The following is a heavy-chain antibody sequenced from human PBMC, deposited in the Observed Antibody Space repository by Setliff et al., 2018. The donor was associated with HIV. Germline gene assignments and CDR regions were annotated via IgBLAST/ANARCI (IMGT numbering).Heavy chain of an antibody. V-gene: IGHV1-18*01. CDR1: GYTFTIYG. CDR3: ARDEAVDY. D-gene: IGHD6-13*01. Sequence: ASVKVSCKASGYTFTIYGLTWVRQAPGQGLEWMGWISAHSRNTKYAQNLQGRVTMTTDTSTSTAYMELRSLRADDTAVYYCARDEAVDYWGQGTLVTVSS. J-gene: IGHJ4*02. CDR2: ISAHSRNT.